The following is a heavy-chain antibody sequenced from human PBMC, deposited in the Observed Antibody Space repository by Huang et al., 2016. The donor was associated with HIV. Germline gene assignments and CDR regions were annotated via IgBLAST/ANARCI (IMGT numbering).Heavy chain of an antibody. D-gene: IGHD6-19*01. CDR1: GDSVSSHY. CDR3: VRDQGRLAVGGIDNWFDP. J-gene: IGHJ5*02. Sequence: QVRLQESGPGLVKPSETLSLSCTVSGDSVSSHYWGWIRHPPGKRLEWIGTVYDSGTTKYNPSLKSRSTIAGDTSKNGFSLNITAVSAADTAMYFCVRDQGRLAVGGIDNWFDPWGQGALVTVSS. V-gene: IGHV4-59*02. CDR2: VYDSGTT.